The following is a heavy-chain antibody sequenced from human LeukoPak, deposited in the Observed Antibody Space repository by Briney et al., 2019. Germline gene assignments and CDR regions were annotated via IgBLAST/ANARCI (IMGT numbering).Heavy chain of an antibody. J-gene: IGHJ6*02. CDR3: ASKAGDDYYYYGMDV. Sequence: ASVKVSCTASGYTFTGYYMHWVRQAPGQGLEWMGWINTNSGGTNYAQKFQGRVTMTRDTSISTAYMERSRLRSDDTAVYYCASKAGDDYYYYGMDVWGQGTTVTVSS. V-gene: IGHV1-2*02. CDR1: GYTFTGYY. CDR2: INTNSGGT. D-gene: IGHD1-14*01.